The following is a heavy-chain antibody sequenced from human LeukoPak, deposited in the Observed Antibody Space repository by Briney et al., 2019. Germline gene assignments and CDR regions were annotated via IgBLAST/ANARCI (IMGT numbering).Heavy chain of an antibody. D-gene: IGHD3-22*01. J-gene: IGHJ6*02. Sequence: GSLRLSCAASGFTFSSYAMSWVRQAPGKGLEWVSAISGSGGSTYYADSVKGRFTISRDNSKNTLYLQMNSLRAEDTAVYYCAKSASPPITMIVVVMDYYYGMDVWGQGTTVTVSS. CDR1: GFTFSSYA. V-gene: IGHV3-23*01. CDR2: ISGSGGST. CDR3: AKSASPPITMIVVVMDYYYGMDV.